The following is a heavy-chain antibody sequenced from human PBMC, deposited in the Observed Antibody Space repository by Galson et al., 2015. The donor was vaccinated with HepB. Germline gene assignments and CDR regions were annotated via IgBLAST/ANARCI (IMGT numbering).Heavy chain of an antibody. D-gene: IGHD6-19*01. CDR1: GFTFSNAW. J-gene: IGHJ4*02. Sequence: SLRLSCAASGFTFSNAWMSWVRQAPGKGLEWVGRIKSKTDGGTTDYAAPVKGRFTISRDDSKNTLYLQMNSLKTEDTAVYYCTTDRVAGILPAFDYWGQGTLVTVSS. CDR2: IKSKTDGGTT. CDR3: TTDRVAGILPAFDY. V-gene: IGHV3-15*01.